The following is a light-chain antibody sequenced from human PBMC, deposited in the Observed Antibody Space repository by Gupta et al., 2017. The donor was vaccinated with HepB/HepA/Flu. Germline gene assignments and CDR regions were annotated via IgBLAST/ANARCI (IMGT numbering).Light chain of an antibody. V-gene: IGKV1-33*01. Sequence: DIQMPQSPSSLSASVGDRVTITCQANQDISNYLNWYQQKPGKAPNLLIYDASNLETGVPSRFSGSGSGTYFTLTISSRQPEDIGTYYCQHYDNLPRYTFGQGTKLEIK. J-gene: IGKJ2*01. CDR1: QDISNY. CDR2: DAS. CDR3: QHYDNLPRYT.